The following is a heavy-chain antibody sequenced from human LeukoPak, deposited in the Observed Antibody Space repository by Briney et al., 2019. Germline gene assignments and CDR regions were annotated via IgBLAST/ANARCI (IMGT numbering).Heavy chain of an antibody. Sequence: PSETLSLTCTVSGGSISSHYWSWVRQPPGKGLEWIGYIYYSGSTNYNPSLKSRVTISVDTSKNQFSLKLSSVTAADTAVYYCARAGEQLESGFDYWGQGTLVTVSS. D-gene: IGHD6-6*01. V-gene: IGHV4-59*11. J-gene: IGHJ4*02. CDR3: ARAGEQLESGFDY. CDR2: IYYSGST. CDR1: GGSISSHY.